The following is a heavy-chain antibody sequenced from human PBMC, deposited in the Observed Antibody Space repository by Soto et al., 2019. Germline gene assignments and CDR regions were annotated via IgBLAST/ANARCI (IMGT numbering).Heavy chain of an antibody. Sequence: EVQLVESGGDLVQPGGSLSLSCVASGLMCSSHWMSWVRQAPGKGLEWMANITPDGSAHSYADSVKGRFTVSGDNAKTSLYLQMTSLRAEDTAVYYCARIKPGGYDSFDYGGRGTLVTVSS. V-gene: IGHV3-7*03. CDR1: GLMCSSHW. CDR2: ITPDGSAH. CDR3: ARIKPGGYDSFDY. D-gene: IGHD3-16*01. J-gene: IGHJ4*02.